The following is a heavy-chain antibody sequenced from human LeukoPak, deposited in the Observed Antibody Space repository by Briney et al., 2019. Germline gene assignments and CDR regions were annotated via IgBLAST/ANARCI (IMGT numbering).Heavy chain of an antibody. CDR1: GGTFTSYA. CDR2: IIPIFGTA. Sequence: ASVKVSCKASGGTFTSYAINWVRQAPGQGLEWMGGIIPIFGTANYAQKFQGRVTITADESTSTAYMELSSLRSEDTAVYYCASSRNGGSYALWGQGTLVTVSS. V-gene: IGHV1-69*13. D-gene: IGHD1-26*01. CDR3: ASSRNGGSYAL. J-gene: IGHJ4*02.